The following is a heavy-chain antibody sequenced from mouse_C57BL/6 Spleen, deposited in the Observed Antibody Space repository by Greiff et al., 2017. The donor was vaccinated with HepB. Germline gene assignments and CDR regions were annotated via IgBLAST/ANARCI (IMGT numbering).Heavy chain of an antibody. V-gene: IGHV1-53*01. CDR1: GYTFTSYW. D-gene: IGHD2-4*01. CDR2: INPSNGGT. CDR3: ARFPPIYYDYAWFAY. J-gene: IGHJ3*01. Sequence: QVQLQQPGTELVKPGASVKLSCKASGYTFTSYWMHWVKQRPGQGLEWIGNINPSNGGTNYNEKFKSKATLTVDKSSSTAYMQLSSLTSEDSAVYYGARFPPIYYDYAWFAYWGQGTLVTVSA.